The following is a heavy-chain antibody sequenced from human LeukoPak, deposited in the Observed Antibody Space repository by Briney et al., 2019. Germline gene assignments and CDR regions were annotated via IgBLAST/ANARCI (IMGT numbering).Heavy chain of an antibody. Sequence: ASVKVSCKASGGTFSSYTISWVGQAPGQRLEWMGRIIPILGIANYAQKFQGRVTITADKSTSTAYMELSSLRSEDTAVYYCASSTTGSYPPLFDYWGQGTLVTVSS. CDR3: ASSTTGSYPPLFDY. J-gene: IGHJ4*02. D-gene: IGHD3-10*01. V-gene: IGHV1-69*02. CDR2: IIPILGIA. CDR1: GGTFSSYT.